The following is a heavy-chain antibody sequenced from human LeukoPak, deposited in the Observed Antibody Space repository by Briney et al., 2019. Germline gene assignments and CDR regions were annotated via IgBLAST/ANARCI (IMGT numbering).Heavy chain of an antibody. J-gene: IGHJ4*02. CDR1: GFTFSSYG. CDR2: IRYDGSNT. CDR3: AKSYSSGSGSYSAGHFDY. Sequence: GGSLRLSCAVSGFTFSSYGMLWVRQAPGKGLEWVAFIRYDGSNTYYADSVKGRFTISRDNSKNTLYLQMDTLRAEDTAVYYCAKSYSSGSGSYSAGHFDYWGQGTLVTVSS. V-gene: IGHV3-30*02. D-gene: IGHD3-10*01.